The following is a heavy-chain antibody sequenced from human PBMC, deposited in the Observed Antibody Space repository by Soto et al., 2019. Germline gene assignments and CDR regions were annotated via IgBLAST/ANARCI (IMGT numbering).Heavy chain of an antibody. CDR2: VNPSLGRA. V-gene: IGHV1-46*01. Sequence: QVQVLQSGTEVKKPGASVKVSCKASGYTLTAYHMHWVRQAPGQGLEWVGIVNPSLGRANYAQQIQDRVAMTWDTSINTFYMELTSLRSDDTAVYYCARAPYSSTSFFFDFWGQGTLVTVSS. CDR1: GYTLTAYH. CDR3: ARAPYSSTSFFFDF. D-gene: IGHD6-6*01. J-gene: IGHJ4*02.